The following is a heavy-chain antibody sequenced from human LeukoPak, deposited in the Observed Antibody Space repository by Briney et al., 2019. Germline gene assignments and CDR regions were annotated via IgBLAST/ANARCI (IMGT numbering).Heavy chain of an antibody. CDR3: ARVRGYRSSTSCYSGNWFDP. J-gene: IGHJ5*02. V-gene: IGHV4-59*11. CDR2: FYYSGST. CDR1: GGSISSHY. D-gene: IGHD2-2*01. Sequence: SETLSLTCTVSGGSISSHYWSWIRQPPGKGLEWIGYFYYSGSTNYNPSLKSRVTISVDTSKNQFSLKLSSVTAADTAVYYCARVRGYRSSTSCYSGNWFDPWGQGTLVTVSS.